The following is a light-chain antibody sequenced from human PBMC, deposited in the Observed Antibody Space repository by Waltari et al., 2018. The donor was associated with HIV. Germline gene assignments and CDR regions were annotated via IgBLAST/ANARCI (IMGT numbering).Light chain of an antibody. Sequence: SSELTQDPAVSVALGQTVRITCQGDSLTKYSANWYQQKPGQAPLLILYGKNHYRRSRIPARVSGSASGTTASLTITGAQAEDEADYYCDSRDTNNKHHVVGTGTKLTV. J-gene: IGLJ1*01. CDR3: DSRDTNNKHHV. V-gene: IGLV3-19*01. CDR1: SLTKYS. CDR2: GKN.